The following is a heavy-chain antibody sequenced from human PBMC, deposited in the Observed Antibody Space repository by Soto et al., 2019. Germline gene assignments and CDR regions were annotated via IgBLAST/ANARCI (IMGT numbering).Heavy chain of an antibody. V-gene: IGHV4-59*01. CDR1: GGSISGYY. D-gene: IGHD4-17*01. CDR3: ARTYGDYVFDY. CDR2: LYYTGST. Sequence: SETLSLTCTVSGGSISGYYWSWIRQPPGKGLEWIGCLYYTGSTNYNPSLKSRVTISVDTSKNHFSLKLSSVTAADTAVYYCARTYGDYVFDYWGQGTLVTVSS. J-gene: IGHJ4*02.